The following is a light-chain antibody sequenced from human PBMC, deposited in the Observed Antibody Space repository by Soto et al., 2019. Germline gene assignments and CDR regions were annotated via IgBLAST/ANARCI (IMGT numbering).Light chain of an antibody. CDR2: DAS. J-gene: IGKJ4*01. CDR1: QSVSSY. CDR3: QQRSSLPLLWT. Sequence: EIVLTQSPATLSLSPGERATLSCRASQSVSSYLAWYQQKPGQAPRLLIYDASNRATGIPARFSGSGSGTDFPLTISSLEPEDFAVYYCQQRSSLPLLWTFGGGTKVEIK. V-gene: IGKV3-11*01.